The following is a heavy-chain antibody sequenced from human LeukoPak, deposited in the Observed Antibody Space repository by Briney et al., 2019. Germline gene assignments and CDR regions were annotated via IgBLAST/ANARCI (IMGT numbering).Heavy chain of an antibody. CDR3: AREVVSPQDSRDGYNYLDY. J-gene: IGHJ4*02. D-gene: IGHD5-24*01. CDR1: GYTFTSYY. CDR2: INPSGGST. V-gene: IGHV1-46*01. Sequence: ASVKVSCKASGYTFTSYYMHWVRQAPGQGLEWMGIINPSGGSTSYAQKFQGRVTMTRDTSTSTVYMELSSLRSEDTAVYYCAREVVSPQDSRDGYNYLDYWGQGTLVTVSS.